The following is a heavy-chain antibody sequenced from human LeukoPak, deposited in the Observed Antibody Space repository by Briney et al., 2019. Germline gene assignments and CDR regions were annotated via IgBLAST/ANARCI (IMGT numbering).Heavy chain of an antibody. CDR3: ARPGRKSTSLTDY. D-gene: IGHD2-2*01. CDR1: GYTFTSYD. Sequence: ASVKVSCKSSGYTFTSYDINWVRQATGQGLEWMGWMNPNSGNTGYAQKFQGRVTMTRHTSISTAYMDLNSLRYKDTAVCYCARPGRKSTSLTDYWGEGTLVTLSS. CDR2: MNPNSGNT. J-gene: IGHJ4*02. V-gene: IGHV1-8*01.